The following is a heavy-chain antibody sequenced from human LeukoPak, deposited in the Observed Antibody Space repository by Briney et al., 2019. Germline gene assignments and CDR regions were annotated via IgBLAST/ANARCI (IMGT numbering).Heavy chain of an antibody. V-gene: IGHV4-59*08. CDR3: ARRVFVPNWFDP. CDR1: GDSISSYY. CDR2: IYYSGST. Sequence: PSETLSLTCTVSGDSISSYYWSWIRQPPGKGLEWIGYIYYSGSTNYNPSLKSRVTITVDTSKNQFSLKLSSVTAADTAVYYCARRVFVPNWFDPWGQGTLVTVSS. D-gene: IGHD3-10*02. J-gene: IGHJ5*02.